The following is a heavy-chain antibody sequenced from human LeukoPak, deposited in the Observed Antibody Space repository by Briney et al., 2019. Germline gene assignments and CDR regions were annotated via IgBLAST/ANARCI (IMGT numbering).Heavy chain of an antibody. CDR3: ARRAMIVARRAFDI. Sequence: PSETLSLTCAVYGGSFSGYYWSWIRQPPEKGLEWIGEINHSGSTNYNPSLKSRVTISVDTSKNQFSLKLSSVTAADTAVYYCARRAMIVARRAFDIWGQGTMVTVSS. V-gene: IGHV4-34*01. CDR2: INHSGST. D-gene: IGHD3-22*01. J-gene: IGHJ3*02. CDR1: GGSFSGYY.